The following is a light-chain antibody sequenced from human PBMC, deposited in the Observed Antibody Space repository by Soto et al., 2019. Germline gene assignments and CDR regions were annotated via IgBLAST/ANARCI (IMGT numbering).Light chain of an antibody. J-gene: IGKJ1*01. Sequence: DIQMTQSPSTLSASGGDRVTITCRASQSISSWLAWYQQKPGKPPKLLIYDASSLERGVPSRFSGSGSGTEFTLTISSLQPDDFATYYCQQYNSYSWTFGQGTKVDIK. V-gene: IGKV1-5*01. CDR1: QSISSW. CDR2: DAS. CDR3: QQYNSYSWT.